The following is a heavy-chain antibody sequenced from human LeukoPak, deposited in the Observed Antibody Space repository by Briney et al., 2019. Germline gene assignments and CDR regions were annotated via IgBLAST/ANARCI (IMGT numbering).Heavy chain of an antibody. D-gene: IGHD3-22*01. V-gene: IGHV3-30*18. CDR2: ISYDGSNK. Sequence: GRSLRLSCAASGFTFSSYGMHWVRQAPGKGLEWVAVISYDGSNKYYADSVKGRFTISRDNSKNPLYLQMNSLRAEDTAVYYCAKVSYYYDSSGDYWGQGTLVTVSS. CDR1: GFTFSSYG. J-gene: IGHJ4*02. CDR3: AKVSYYYDSSGDY.